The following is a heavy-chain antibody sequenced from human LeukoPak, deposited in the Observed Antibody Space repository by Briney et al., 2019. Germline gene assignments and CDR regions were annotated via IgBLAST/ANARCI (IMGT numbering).Heavy chain of an antibody. V-gene: IGHV5-10-1*01. CDR2: IDPSDSYT. Sequence: GESLRISCKGSGYSFTNYWITWVRQMPGKGLEWMGKIDPSDSYTNYSPSFQGHVTISADKFISTAYLQWSSLKASDTAMNYCARHIGNGRQWLNWGQGTLVTVSS. J-gene: IGHJ4*02. CDR3: ARHIGNGRQWLN. CDR1: GYSFTNYW. D-gene: IGHD6-19*01.